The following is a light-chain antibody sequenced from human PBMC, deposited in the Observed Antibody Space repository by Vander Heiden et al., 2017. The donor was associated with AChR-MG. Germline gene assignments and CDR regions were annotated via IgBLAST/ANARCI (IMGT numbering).Light chain of an antibody. CDR3: QQTDITPRT. J-gene: IGKJ1*01. V-gene: IGKV1-39*01. Sequence: DIQMTQSPSSLAASVRDRVTITCRAGQTIDTYLNWYQQKPGKAPQLLIFGASTLLTGVPPRFSGSGSGTDFTLTISRLQPEDFATYYCQQTDITPRTFGQGTKVEL. CDR1: QTIDTY. CDR2: GAS.